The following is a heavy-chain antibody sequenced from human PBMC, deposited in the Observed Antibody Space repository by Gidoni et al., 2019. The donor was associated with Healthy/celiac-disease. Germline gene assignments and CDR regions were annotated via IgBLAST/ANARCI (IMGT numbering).Heavy chain of an antibody. CDR2: IWYDGSNK. CDR3: ARDPFYSYYYYYGMDV. J-gene: IGHJ6*02. D-gene: IGHD4-4*01. Sequence: QVQLVESGGGVVQPGRSLRLSCAASGFTFSSYGMHWVRQAPGKGLEGVAVIWYDGSNKYYADSVKGRFTISRDNSKNTLYLQMNSLRAEDTAVYYCARDPFYSYYYYYGMDVWGQGTTVTVSS. V-gene: IGHV3-33*01. CDR1: GFTFSSYG.